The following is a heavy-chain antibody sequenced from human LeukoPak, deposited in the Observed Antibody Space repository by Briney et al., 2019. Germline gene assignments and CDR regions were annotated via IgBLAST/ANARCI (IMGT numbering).Heavy chain of an antibody. J-gene: IGHJ6*02. Sequence: PGGSLRLSCAASGFTFSSYWMSWVRQAPGKGLEWVANIKQDGSEKYYVDSVKGRFTISRDNAKNSLYLQMNSLRAEDTAAYYCARCRVVVAATPYYYGMDVWGQGTTVTVSS. CDR1: GFTFSSYW. CDR2: IKQDGSEK. D-gene: IGHD2-15*01. V-gene: IGHV3-7*01. CDR3: ARCRVVVAATPYYYGMDV.